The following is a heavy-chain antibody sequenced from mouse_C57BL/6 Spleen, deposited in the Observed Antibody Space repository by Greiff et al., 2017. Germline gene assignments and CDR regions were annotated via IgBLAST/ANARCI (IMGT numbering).Heavy chain of an antibody. J-gene: IGHJ4*01. CDR2: FYPGSGSI. V-gene: IGHV1-62-2*01. CDR1: GYTFTEYT. Sequence: VQVVESGAELVKPGASVKLSCKASGYTFTEYTIHWVKQRSGQGLEWIGWFYPGSGSIKYNEKFKDKATLTADKSSSTVYMELSRLTSEDSAVYFCARHEDDYSNSIYAMDYWGQGTSVTVSS. D-gene: IGHD2-5*01. CDR3: ARHEDDYSNSIYAMDY.